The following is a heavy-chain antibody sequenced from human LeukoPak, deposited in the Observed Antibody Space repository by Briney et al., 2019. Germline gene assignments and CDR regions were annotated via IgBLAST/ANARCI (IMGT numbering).Heavy chain of an antibody. J-gene: IGHJ4*02. CDR3: AKTYGSPLGGDY. CDR1: GFTFSSYG. Sequence: PGGSLRLSCAASGFTFSSYGMHWVRQAPGKGLEWVSGISGSGGSTYYADSVKGRFTISRDNSKNTPYLQMNSLRAEDTAVYYCAKTYGSPLGGDYWGQGTLVAVSS. V-gene: IGHV3-23*01. CDR2: ISGSGGST. D-gene: IGHD3-16*01.